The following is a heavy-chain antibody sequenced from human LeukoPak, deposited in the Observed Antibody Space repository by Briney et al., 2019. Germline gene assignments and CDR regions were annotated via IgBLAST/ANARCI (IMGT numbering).Heavy chain of an antibody. Sequence: ASVKVSCKASGYTFTGYYMNWVRQAPGQGLEWMGWINSGSGFAKYAQKFQGRVTMTRDTSITTVYMDLTRLTSDDTAVYYCARNFDMKGFDPWGQGTLVTVSS. CDR1: GYTFTGYY. D-gene: IGHD3-9*01. CDR2: INSGSGFA. V-gene: IGHV1-2*02. J-gene: IGHJ5*02. CDR3: ARNFDMKGFDP.